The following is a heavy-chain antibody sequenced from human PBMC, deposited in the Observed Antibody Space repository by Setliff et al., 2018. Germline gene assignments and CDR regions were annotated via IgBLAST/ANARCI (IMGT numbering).Heavy chain of an antibody. CDR2: ISAYNGDT. CDR3: SRLVRYCTTTTCQSVPGAEV. CDR1: GYTFTSYG. D-gene: IGHD2-8*01. Sequence: ASVKVSCKASGYTFTSYGISWVRQAPGQGLEWMGRISAYNGDTYYAQKFQGRVAITTDTSTSTAYMELRSLRSDDTAVYYCSRLVRYCTTTTCQSVPGAEVWGQGTLVTVSS. J-gene: IGHJ4*02. V-gene: IGHV1-18*01.